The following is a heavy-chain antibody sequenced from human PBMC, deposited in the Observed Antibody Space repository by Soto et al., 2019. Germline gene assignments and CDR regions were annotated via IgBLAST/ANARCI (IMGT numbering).Heavy chain of an antibody. V-gene: IGHV4-31*03. CDR2: IYYSGST. CDR3: ARDLRYGDYESYGMDV. D-gene: IGHD4-17*01. Sequence: TCTVSGGSISSSSYYWGWIRQHPGKGLEWIGYIYYSGSTYYNPSLKSRVTISVDTSKNQFSLKLSSVTAADTAVYYCARDLRYGDYESYGMDVWGRGTTVTVSS. J-gene: IGHJ6*02. CDR1: GGSISSSSYY.